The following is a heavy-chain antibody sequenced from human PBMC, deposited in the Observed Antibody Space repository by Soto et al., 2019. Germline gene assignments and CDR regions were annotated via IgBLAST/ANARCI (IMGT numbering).Heavy chain of an antibody. Sequence: EVQLVESGGGLVQPGGSLRLSCAGSGFTFSSYWMNWVRQAPGKGLEWVANIKQDGSEKYYVDSLKGRFSISRDNAQNSMYLQMNSLRAEDTAVYYCAGGTGWLIDYWGQGTLVTVSS. D-gene: IGHD6-19*01. CDR3: AGGTGWLIDY. CDR2: IKQDGSEK. J-gene: IGHJ4*02. V-gene: IGHV3-7*04. CDR1: GFTFSSYW.